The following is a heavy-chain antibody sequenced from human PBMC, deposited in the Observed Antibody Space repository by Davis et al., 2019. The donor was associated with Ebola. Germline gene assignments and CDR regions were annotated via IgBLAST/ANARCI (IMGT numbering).Heavy chain of an antibody. D-gene: IGHD4-11*01. CDR3: ARTVDCDL. CDR1: GFIFSDYY. J-gene: IGHJ5*02. CDR2: ISKSGDTI. Sequence: GESLKISCIASGFIFSDYYMSWIRQAPGKGLEWVSYISKSGDTIFYADSVKGRFTISRDNAKNSVYLQMTSLRAEDTAVYYCARTVDCDLWGQGSLVTVSS. V-gene: IGHV3-11*01.